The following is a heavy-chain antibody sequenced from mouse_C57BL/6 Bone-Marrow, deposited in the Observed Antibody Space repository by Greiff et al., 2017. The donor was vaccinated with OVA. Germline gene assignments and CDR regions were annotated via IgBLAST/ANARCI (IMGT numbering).Heavy chain of an antibody. CDR1: GFSFNTYA. CDR2: IRSKSNNYAT. Sequence: EVQGVESGGGLVQPKGSLKLSCAASGFSFNTYAMNWVRQAPGKGLEWVARIRSKSNNYATYYADSVKDRFTISRDDSESMLYLQMNNLETEDTAMYYCVAWAFAYWGQGTLVTVSA. V-gene: IGHV10-1*01. CDR3: VAWAFAY. J-gene: IGHJ3*01.